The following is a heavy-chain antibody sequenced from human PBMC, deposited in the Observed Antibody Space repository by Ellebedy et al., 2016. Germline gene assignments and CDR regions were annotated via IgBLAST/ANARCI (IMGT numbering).Heavy chain of an antibody. V-gene: IGHV1-18*04. Sequence: ASVKVSXXASGYTFTGYYMHWVRQAPGQGLEWMGWISAYNGNTNYAQKLQGRVTMTTDTSTSTAYMELRSLRSDDTAVYYCARGVESWGKGTTVTVSS. CDR1: GYTFTGYY. CDR2: ISAYNGNT. CDR3: ARGVES. J-gene: IGHJ6*04. D-gene: IGHD3-3*01.